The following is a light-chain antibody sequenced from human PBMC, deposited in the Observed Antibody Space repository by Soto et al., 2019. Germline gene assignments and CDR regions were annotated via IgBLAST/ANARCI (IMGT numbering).Light chain of an antibody. J-gene: IGKJ2*01. CDR1: QNVSNW. CDR3: QQHSKEST. CDR2: KAS. Sequence: DVEMTQSPSTLPTSIGDRVTINCRASQNVSNWLAWYQQKPGKAPKLLIYKASRLESGVPSRFSASGSGTDSALTTNSLHSDAFATYYCQQHSKESTFGQGHKLEIK. V-gene: IGKV1-5*03.